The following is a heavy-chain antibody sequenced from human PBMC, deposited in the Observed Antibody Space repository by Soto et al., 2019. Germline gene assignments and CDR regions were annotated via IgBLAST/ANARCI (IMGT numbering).Heavy chain of an antibody. CDR1: GFTFSNSA. J-gene: IGHJ4*02. Sequence: EVQLLESGGGVAQPGGSLRLSCAASGFTFSNSAMSWVRQAPGKGLEWVSTISGGSGDTSYADPVKGRFIVSRDDARNTVYTQMNSMRGEDTALYYCARGASAFDYWGQGRPVIVCS. CDR3: ARGASAFDY. D-gene: IGHD6-19*01. CDR2: ISGGSGDT. V-gene: IGHV3-23*01.